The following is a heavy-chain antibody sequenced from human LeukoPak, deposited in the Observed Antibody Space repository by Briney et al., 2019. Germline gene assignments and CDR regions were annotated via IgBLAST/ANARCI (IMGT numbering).Heavy chain of an antibody. V-gene: IGHV3-23*01. CDR3: AKDRLGGPYFFHY. D-gene: IGHD3-16*01. CDR2: ISGSGGST. J-gene: IGHJ4*02. Sequence: GGSLRLSCAASGFTFSSYAMSWVRQAPWKGLGWVSGISGSGGSTYYADSVKGRFTISRDNSKNTLYLQINSLRAEDTAVYFCAKDRLGGPYFFHYWGQGTLVTVSS. CDR1: GFTFSSYA.